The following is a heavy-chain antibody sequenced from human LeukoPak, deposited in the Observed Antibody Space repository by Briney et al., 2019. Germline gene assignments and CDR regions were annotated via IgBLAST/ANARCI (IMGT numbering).Heavy chain of an antibody. Sequence: GGSLRLSCAASGFTFSSYAMSWVRPAPGKGLDWVSAISGSGGSTYYADSVKGRFTISRDNSKNTLYLQMNSLRAEDTAVYYCAKGGITMIVVVIQYYFDYWGQGTLVTVSS. J-gene: IGHJ4*02. D-gene: IGHD3-22*01. V-gene: IGHV3-23*01. CDR1: GFTFSSYA. CDR3: AKGGITMIVVVIQYYFDY. CDR2: ISGSGGST.